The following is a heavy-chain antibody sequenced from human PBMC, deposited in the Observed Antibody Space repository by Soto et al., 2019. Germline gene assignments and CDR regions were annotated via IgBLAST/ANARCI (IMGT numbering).Heavy chain of an antibody. CDR1: GGSISSGGYY. J-gene: IGHJ4*02. CDR3: ARLGGRGVYYYDSSGSPPHFDY. V-gene: IGHV4-31*03. Sequence: SETLSLTCTVSGGSISSGGYYWSWIRQHPGKGLEWIGYIYYSGSTYYNPSLKSRVTISVDTSKNQFSLKLSSVTAADTAVYYCARLGGRGVYYYDSSGSPPHFDYWGQGTLVTVSS. D-gene: IGHD3-22*01. CDR2: IYYSGST.